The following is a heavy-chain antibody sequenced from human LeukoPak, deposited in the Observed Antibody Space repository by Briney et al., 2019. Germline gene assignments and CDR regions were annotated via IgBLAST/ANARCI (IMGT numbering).Heavy chain of an antibody. CDR1: GYTFTIYD. V-gene: IGHV1-8*03. D-gene: IGHD6-13*01. J-gene: IGHJ6*03. CDR2: MNPNSGNT. CDR3: ARVAGSSSWYRYYYYYYMDV. Sequence: ASVKVSCKASGYTFTIYDINWVRQAPGQGLEWMGWMNPNSGNTGYAQKFQGRVTITRNTSISTAYMELSSLRSEDTAVYYCARVAGSSSWYRYYYYYYMDVRGKGTPVTISS.